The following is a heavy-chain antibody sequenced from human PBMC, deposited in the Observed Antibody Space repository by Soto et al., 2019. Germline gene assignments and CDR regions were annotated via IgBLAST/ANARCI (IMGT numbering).Heavy chain of an antibody. CDR2: IYYSGST. Sequence: QLHLRESGPGLVKPSETLSLTCTVSGGSITSSSYYWGWIRQPPGKALEWIGSIYYSGSTYYNPSLKSRGTISVDTSKNQFSLKLSSVTAADTAVYYCATQEVGGSYVYTFDPWGQGPLVTVSS. J-gene: IGHJ5*02. CDR1: GGSITSSSYY. V-gene: IGHV4-39*01. CDR3: ATQEVGGSYVYTFDP. D-gene: IGHD1-26*01.